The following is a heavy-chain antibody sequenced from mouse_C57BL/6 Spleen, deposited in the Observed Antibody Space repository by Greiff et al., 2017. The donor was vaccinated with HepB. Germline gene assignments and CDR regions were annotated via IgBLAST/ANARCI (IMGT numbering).Heavy chain of an antibody. V-gene: IGHV1-52*01. CDR1: GYTFTSYW. D-gene: IGHD2-1*01. Sequence: QVQLQQPGAELVRPGSSVKLSCKASGYTFTSYWMHWVKQRPIQGLEWIGNIDPSDSETHYNQKFKDKATLTVDKSSSTAYMQLSSLTSEDSAVYYCARGIYYGNYEGAMDYWGQGTSVTVSS. CDR3: ARGIYYGNYEGAMDY. J-gene: IGHJ4*01. CDR2: IDPSDSET.